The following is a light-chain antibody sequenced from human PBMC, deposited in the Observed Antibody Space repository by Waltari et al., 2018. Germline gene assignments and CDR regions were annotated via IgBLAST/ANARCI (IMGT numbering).Light chain of an antibody. CDR2: AVT. Sequence: QSALTQPASVSGPPGQSITISCTGTSREVGSYNFVSWDQQNPGKAPKLMIYAVTKRPSGVSNRFSGSKSGNTASLTISGLQADDEADYYCCSYAGSSTFLFGGGTKLTVL. J-gene: IGLJ2*01. CDR1: SREVGSYNF. V-gene: IGLV2-23*02. CDR3: CSYAGSSTFL.